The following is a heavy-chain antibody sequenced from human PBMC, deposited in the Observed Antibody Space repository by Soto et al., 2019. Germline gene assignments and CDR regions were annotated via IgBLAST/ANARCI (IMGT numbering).Heavy chain of an antibody. J-gene: IGHJ3*02. V-gene: IGHV3-23*01. D-gene: IGHD3-10*01. Sequence: GGSLRLSCAASGFTFSSYAMSWVRQAPGKGLEWVSAISGSGGSTYYADSVKGRFTISRDNTNNTLYLQMSSLRAEDAAVYYCSIDRGEVDAFDIWGQGTMVTVSS. CDR1: GFTFSSYA. CDR3: SIDRGEVDAFDI. CDR2: ISGSGGST.